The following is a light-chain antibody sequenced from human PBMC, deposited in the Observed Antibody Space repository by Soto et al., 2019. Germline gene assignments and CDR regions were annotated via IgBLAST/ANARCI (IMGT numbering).Light chain of an antibody. CDR1: QGISSY. Sequence: DIQLTQSPSFLSASVGDRVTITCRASQGISSYLAWYQQKPGKAPKLLIYAASTLQSGVPSRFSGSGSGTEFTLTISSLQPEDFANYYCQQLNSFLTVGGGTKVDIK. V-gene: IGKV1-9*01. CDR3: QQLNSFLT. CDR2: AAS. J-gene: IGKJ4*01.